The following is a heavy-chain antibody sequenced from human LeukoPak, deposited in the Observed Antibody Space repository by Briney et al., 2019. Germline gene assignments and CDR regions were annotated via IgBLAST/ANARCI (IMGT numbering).Heavy chain of an antibody. V-gene: IGHV1-18*04. CDR3: ARDGSGSYYNVNYYGMDV. CDR2: ISAYNGNT. D-gene: IGHD3-10*01. J-gene: IGHJ6*04. Sequence: GASVKVSCKASGYTFTSYGISWARQAPGQGLEWMGWISAYNGNTNYAQKLQGRVTMTTDTSTSTAYMELRSLRSDDTAVYYCARDGSGSYYNVNYYGMDVWGKGTTVTVSS. CDR1: GYTFTSYG.